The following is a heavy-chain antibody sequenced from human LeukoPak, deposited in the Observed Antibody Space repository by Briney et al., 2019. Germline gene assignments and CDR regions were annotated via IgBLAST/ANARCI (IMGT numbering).Heavy chain of an antibody. CDR2: FDPEDGET. CDR3: ATDSSGVGAFDY. CDR1: GYTLTELS. D-gene: IGHD1-26*01. Sequence: ASVKVSCKVSGYTLTELSMHWVRQAPGKGLEWMGGFDPEDGETIYAQKFQGRVTMTEDTSTDTAYMELSSLRSEDTAVYYCATDSSGVGAFDYWGQGTLVTVSS. J-gene: IGHJ4*02. V-gene: IGHV1-24*01.